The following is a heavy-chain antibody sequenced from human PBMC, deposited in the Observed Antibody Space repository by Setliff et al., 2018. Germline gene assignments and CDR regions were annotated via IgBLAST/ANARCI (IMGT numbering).Heavy chain of an antibody. V-gene: IGHV4-38-2*01. D-gene: IGHD2-2*01. Sequence: SDTLSLTCAVSDFSVGSVSYWGWIRQPPGRGLELIANIYYSGTTHYSPSFQSRVTMSVDTSKNQFSLNLSSVTAADTALYYCARTSTGRYFDLWGRGTLGTVSS. CDR1: DFSVGSVSY. CDR3: ARTSTGRYFDL. CDR2: IYYSGTT. J-gene: IGHJ2*01.